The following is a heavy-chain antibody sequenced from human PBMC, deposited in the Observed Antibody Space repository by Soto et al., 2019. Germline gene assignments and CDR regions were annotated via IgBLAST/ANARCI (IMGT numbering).Heavy chain of an antibody. V-gene: IGHV1-69*12. CDR3: ARGAGIFVVVAFDY. CDR1: GDTFSNYA. CDR2: IIPILGTA. J-gene: IGHJ4*02. D-gene: IGHD3-3*01. Sequence: QVHLVQSGAEVKKPGSSVKVSCKASGDTFSNYAISWVRQAPGQGLEWMGVIIPILGTANYAQKFQGRVTITADESMTTAYMELRSLRSEDTAVYYCARGAGIFVVVAFDYWGQGTLVTVSS.